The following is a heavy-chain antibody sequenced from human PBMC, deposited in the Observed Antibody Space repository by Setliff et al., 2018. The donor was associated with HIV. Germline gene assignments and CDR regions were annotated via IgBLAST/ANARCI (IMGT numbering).Heavy chain of an antibody. D-gene: IGHD1-26*01. V-gene: IGHV4-38-2*01. J-gene: IGHJ4*02. Sequence: SETLSLTCAVSGYSISSGYYWGWIRQPPGKGLEWIGSIYHSGSTYYNPSLKSRVTISVDTSKNQFSLKLSSVTAADTAVYYCARSMGAFDYWGPGALVTVSS. CDR3: ARSMGAFDY. CDR1: GYSISSGYY. CDR2: IYHSGST.